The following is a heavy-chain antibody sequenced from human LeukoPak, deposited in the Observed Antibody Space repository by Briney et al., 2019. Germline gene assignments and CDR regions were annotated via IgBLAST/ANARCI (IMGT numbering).Heavy chain of an antibody. D-gene: IGHD5-12*01. CDR1: GGSFSGYY. Sequence: NPSETLSLTCAVYGGSFSGYYWSWIRQPPGKGLEWIGEINHSGSTNYNPSLKSRVTISVDTSKNQFSLKLSSVTAADTAVYYCARVNGYSPYWGQGTLVTVSS. CDR2: INHSGST. J-gene: IGHJ4*02. CDR3: ARVNGYSPY. V-gene: IGHV4-34*01.